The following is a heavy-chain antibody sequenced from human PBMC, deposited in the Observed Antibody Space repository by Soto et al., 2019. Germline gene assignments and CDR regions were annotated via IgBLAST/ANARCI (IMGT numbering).Heavy chain of an antibody. CDR1: GFTFSSYA. Sequence: ESGGGVVQPGRSLRLSCAASGFTFSSYAMHWVRQAPGKGLEWVAVISYDGSNKYYADSVKGRFTISRDNSKNTLYLQMNSLRAEDTAVYYCAREEVTNLSGFDYWGQGTLVTVSS. J-gene: IGHJ4*02. CDR2: ISYDGSNK. D-gene: IGHD2-21*02. CDR3: AREEVTNLSGFDY. V-gene: IGHV3-30-3*01.